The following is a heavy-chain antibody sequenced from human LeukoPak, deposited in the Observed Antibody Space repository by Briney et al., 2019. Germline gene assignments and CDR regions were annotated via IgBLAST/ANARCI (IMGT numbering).Heavy chain of an antibody. V-gene: IGHV3-74*01. CDR3: VRVPGQADYVWGSYRSPGTYYYYGMDV. J-gene: IGHJ6*02. CDR1: GFTFSSYW. CDR2: INSDGSST. Sequence: GGSLRLSCAASGFTFSSYWMHWVRQAPGKGLVWVSRINSDGSSTSYADSVKGRFTISRDNAKNTLYLQMNSLRAEDTAVYYCVRVPGQADYVWGSYRSPGTYYYYGMDVWGQGTTVTVSS. D-gene: IGHD3-16*02.